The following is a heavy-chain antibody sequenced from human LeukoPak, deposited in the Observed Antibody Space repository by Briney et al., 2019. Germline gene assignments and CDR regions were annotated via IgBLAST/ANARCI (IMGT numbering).Heavy chain of an antibody. J-gene: IGHJ4*02. CDR3: ARSPRKGSGSYSGGYYFDY. Sequence: SETLSLTCTVSGGSISSYYWSWIRQPPGKGLEWIGYIYYSGSTNYNPSLKSRVTISVDTSKNQFSLKLSSVTAADTAVYYCARSPRKGSGSYSGGYYFDYWGQGTLVTVSS. CDR2: IYYSGST. CDR1: GGSISSYY. V-gene: IGHV4-59*01. D-gene: IGHD1-26*01.